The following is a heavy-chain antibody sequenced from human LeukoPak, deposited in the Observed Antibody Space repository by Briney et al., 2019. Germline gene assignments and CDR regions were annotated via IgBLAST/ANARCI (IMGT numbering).Heavy chain of an antibody. V-gene: IGHV3-15*01. CDR1: KFAFNNAW. CDR3: TAVPHDSAV. CDR2: IKSKTDGGTT. J-gene: IGHJ4*02. Sequence: GGSLRLSCAASKFAFNNAWMSWLRQAPGTGLEWVGHIKSKTDGGTTDYAAPVQGRFTISRDDSKDRLYLQMNSLKTEDTAVYYCTAVPHDSAVWGQGTLVTVSS. D-gene: IGHD3-22*01.